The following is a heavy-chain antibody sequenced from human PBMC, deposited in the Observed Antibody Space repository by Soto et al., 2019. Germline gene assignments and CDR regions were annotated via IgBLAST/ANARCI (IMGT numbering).Heavy chain of an antibody. CDR1: GGTFSSYA. J-gene: IGHJ5*02. Sequence: SVKVSCKASGGTFSSYAISWVRQAPGQGLEWMGGIIPIFGTANYAQKFQGRVTITADESTSTAYMELSSLRSEDTAVYYCATACNGVCYIPFDPWGQGNLVTVSS. CDR2: IIPIFGTA. CDR3: ATACNGVCYIPFDP. D-gene: IGHD2-8*01. V-gene: IGHV1-69*13.